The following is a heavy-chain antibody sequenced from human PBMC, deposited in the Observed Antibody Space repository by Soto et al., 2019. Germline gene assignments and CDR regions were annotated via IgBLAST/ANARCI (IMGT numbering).Heavy chain of an antibody. Sequence: PTLVNPTETLTLTCTVSGFSLSNARMGVSWIRQPPGKALEWLAHIFSNDEKSYSTSLKSRLTISKDTSKSQVVLTMTNMDPVDTATYYCARKRGWRPLGMNYYYYMDVWGKGTTVTVSS. V-gene: IGHV2-26*01. CDR1: GFSLSNARMG. J-gene: IGHJ6*03. CDR3: ARKRGWRPLGMNYYYYMDV. D-gene: IGHD3-3*01. CDR2: IFSNDEK.